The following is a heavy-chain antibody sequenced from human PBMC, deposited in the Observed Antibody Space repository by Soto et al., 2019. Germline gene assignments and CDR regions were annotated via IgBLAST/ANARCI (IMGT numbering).Heavy chain of an antibody. CDR1: GGSISSNNY. CDR3: ARGKKEYYYGSGSYYGRKVDEYYYYYYGMDV. D-gene: IGHD3-10*01. J-gene: IGHJ6*02. Sequence: SETLSLTCTVSGGSISSNNYWGWIRQPPGKGLEWIGGIHYSGSTHYNPSLKSRVTISLDTSKNQFSLKLSSVTAADTAVYYCARGKKEYYYGSGSYYGRKVDEYYYYYYGMDVWGQGTTVTVSS. CDR2: IHYSGST. V-gene: IGHV4-39*01.